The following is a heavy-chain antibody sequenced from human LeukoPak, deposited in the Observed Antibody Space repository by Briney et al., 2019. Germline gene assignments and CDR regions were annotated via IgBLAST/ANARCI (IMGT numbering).Heavy chain of an antibody. D-gene: IGHD5-12*01. Sequence: GGSLRPSCAASGFTFSDYQMSWIRQAPGKGLEWVSYIRSSGSDTYYAGSVKGRFTISRDNTKNALYLQMNSLRADDTAVYYCARRGANSGHTFDYWGQGTLVSVSS. CDR1: GFTFSDYQ. CDR2: IRSSGSDT. CDR3: ARRGANSGHTFDY. V-gene: IGHV3-11*01. J-gene: IGHJ4*02.